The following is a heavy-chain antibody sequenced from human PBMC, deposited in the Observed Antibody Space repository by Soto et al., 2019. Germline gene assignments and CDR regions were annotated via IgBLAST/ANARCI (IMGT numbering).Heavy chain of an antibody. CDR3: ARHRDCSGGSCYFYYFDY. CDR1: GGSFSGYY. CDR2: INYSGST. V-gene: IGHV4-34*01. J-gene: IGHJ4*02. Sequence: PSETLSLTCAVYGGSFSGYYWSWIRQPPGKGLEWIGEINYSGSTNYNPSLKSRVTISVDTSKNQFSLKLSSVTAADTAVYYCARHRDCSGGSCYFYYFDYWGQGTLVTVSS. D-gene: IGHD2-15*01.